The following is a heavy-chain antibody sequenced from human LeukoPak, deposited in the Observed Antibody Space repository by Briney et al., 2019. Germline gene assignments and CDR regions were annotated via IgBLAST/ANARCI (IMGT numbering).Heavy chain of an antibody. CDR3: ARQGGYYYDARGFDY. CDR2: IYPGDSDT. J-gene: IGHJ4*02. Sequence: LGESLKISCKGSGYSFTSYWIGWVRQMPGKGLEWMGIIYPGDSDTRYSPSFQGQFTISADKSISTAYLQWSSLKASDTAIYYCARQGGYYYDARGFDYWGQGILVTVSS. V-gene: IGHV5-51*01. CDR1: GYSFTSYW. D-gene: IGHD3-22*01.